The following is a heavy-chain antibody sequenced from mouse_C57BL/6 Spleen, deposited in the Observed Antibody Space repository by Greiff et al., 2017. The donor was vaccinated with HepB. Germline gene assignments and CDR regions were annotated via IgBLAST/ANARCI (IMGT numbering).Heavy chain of an antibody. Sequence: QVQLQQPGAELVKPGASVKLSCKASGYTFTSYWMHWVKQRPGQGLEWIGMIHPNSGSTNDNEKFKSKATLTVDKSSSTAYMQLSSLTSEDSAVYYCARGEDITTVVAFDYWGQGTTLTVSS. J-gene: IGHJ2*01. CDR2: IHPNSGST. CDR3: ARGEDITTVVAFDY. D-gene: IGHD1-1*01. CDR1: GYTFTSYW. V-gene: IGHV1-64*01.